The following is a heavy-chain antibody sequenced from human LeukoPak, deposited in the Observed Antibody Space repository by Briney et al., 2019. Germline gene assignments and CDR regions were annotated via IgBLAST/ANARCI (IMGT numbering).Heavy chain of an antibody. D-gene: IGHD1-7*01. CDR2: ISGSGGST. J-gene: IGHJ6*03. V-gene: IGHV3-23*01. CDR3: AKLELHYYYMDV. CDR1: GFTFSSYA. Sequence: PGGSLRLSCAASGFTFSSYAMSWVRQAPGKGLEWVSAISGSGGSTYYADSVKGRFTISRDNSKNTLYLQMNSLRAEDAAVYYCAKLELHYYYMDVWGKGTTVTVSS.